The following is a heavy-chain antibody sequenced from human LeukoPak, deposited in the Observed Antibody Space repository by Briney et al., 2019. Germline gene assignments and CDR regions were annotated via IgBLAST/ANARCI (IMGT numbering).Heavy chain of an antibody. Sequence: ASVKVSCKASGYTFTSYGISRVRQAPGQGLEWMGWISAYNGNTNYAQKLQGRVTMTTDTSTSTAYMELRSLRSDDTAVYYCARSAQSYRSSLRPCGGFDLWGRGTLVTVSS. D-gene: IGHD6-6*01. J-gene: IGHJ2*01. CDR3: ARSAQSYRSSLRPCGGFDL. V-gene: IGHV1-18*01. CDR2: ISAYNGNT. CDR1: GYTFTSYG.